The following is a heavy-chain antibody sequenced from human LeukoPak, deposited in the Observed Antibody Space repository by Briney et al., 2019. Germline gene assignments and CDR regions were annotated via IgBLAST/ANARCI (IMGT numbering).Heavy chain of an antibody. Sequence: GGSLRLSCAASGFTVSSNYMSWVRQAPGKGLEWVSVIYSGGGTDYADSVKGRFTISRDNSKNTLYLQMNSLRAEDTAVYYCARGRYYYGSGSYPFDYWGQGTLVTVSS. J-gene: IGHJ4*02. CDR3: ARGRYYYGSGSYPFDY. CDR1: GFTVSSNY. D-gene: IGHD3-10*01. V-gene: IGHV3-66*02. CDR2: IYSGGGT.